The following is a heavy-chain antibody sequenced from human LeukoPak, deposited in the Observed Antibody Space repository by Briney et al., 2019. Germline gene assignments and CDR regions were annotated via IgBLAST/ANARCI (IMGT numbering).Heavy chain of an antibody. Sequence: SCKASGGTFSSYAMSWVRQAPGKGLEWVSAISGSGGSTYYADSVKGRFTISRDNSKNTLYLQMNSLRAEDTAVYYCAKDLDIVVVPAAFDYWGQGTLVTVSS. CDR2: ISGSGGST. D-gene: IGHD2-2*01. CDR3: AKDLDIVVVPAAFDY. V-gene: IGHV3-23*01. J-gene: IGHJ4*02. CDR1: GGTFSSYA.